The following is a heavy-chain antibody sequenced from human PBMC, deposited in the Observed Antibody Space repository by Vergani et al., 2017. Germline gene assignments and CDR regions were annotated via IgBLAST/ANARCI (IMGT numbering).Heavy chain of an antibody. D-gene: IGHD3-9*01. CDR1: GFTFSSYS. V-gene: IGHV3-21*01. Sequence: EVQLVESGGGLVKPGGSLRLSCAASGFTFSSYSMNWVRQAPGKGLEWVSSISSSSSYIYYADSVKGRFTISRDNAKNSLYLQMNSLRAEYTAVYYCARGSYYEILTGNYYYCMDVWGQGTTVTVSS. CDR3: ARGSYYEILTGNYYYCMDV. CDR2: ISSSSSYI. J-gene: IGHJ6*02.